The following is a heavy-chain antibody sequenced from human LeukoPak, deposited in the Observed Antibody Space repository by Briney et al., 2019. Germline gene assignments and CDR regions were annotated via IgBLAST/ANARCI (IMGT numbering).Heavy chain of an antibody. Sequence: GGSLRLSCAASGFTVSSNYMSWVRQAPGKGLEWVPVIYSGGSTYYADSVKGRFTISRDNSKNTLYLQMNSLRAEDTAVYYCASATVTPTSYYYYMDVWGKGTTVTVSS. CDR3: ASATVTPTSYYYYMDV. V-gene: IGHV3-53*01. CDR1: GFTVSSNY. J-gene: IGHJ6*03. CDR2: IYSGGST. D-gene: IGHD4-17*01.